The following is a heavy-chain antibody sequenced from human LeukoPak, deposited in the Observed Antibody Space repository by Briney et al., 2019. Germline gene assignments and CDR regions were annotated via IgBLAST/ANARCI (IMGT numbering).Heavy chain of an antibody. CDR1: GYTFTGYY. D-gene: IGHD1-26*01. CDR2: INPNSGGT. Sequence: ASVKVSCKASGYTFTGYYVYWVRQAPGQGLEWMGWINPNSGGTNYAQQFQGRVTMTRDTSISTTYMELSRLTSDDTAVYYCARGGGSYHVDYWGQGTLVTVSS. V-gene: IGHV1-2*02. CDR3: ARGGGSYHVDY. J-gene: IGHJ4*02.